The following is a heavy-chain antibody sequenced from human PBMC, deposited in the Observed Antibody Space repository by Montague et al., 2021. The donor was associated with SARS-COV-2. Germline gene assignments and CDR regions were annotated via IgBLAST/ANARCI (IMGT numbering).Heavy chain of an antibody. J-gene: IGHJ3*01. CDR2: GYYNGDS. D-gene: IGHD6-19*01. CDR1: VGSTASHY. CDR3: ARGWAFDP. V-gene: IGHV4-59*08. Sequence: SETLSLTCSFSVGSTASHYRNRIRQSPGKRPDWICYGYYNGDSKYNPSLQSRVTISIDTSENQFSLRLNSVTAADTAVYFCARGWAFDPWGQGRLVTVSS.